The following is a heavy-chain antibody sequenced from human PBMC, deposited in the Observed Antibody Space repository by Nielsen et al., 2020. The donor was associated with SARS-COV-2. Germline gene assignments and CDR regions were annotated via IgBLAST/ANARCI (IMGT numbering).Heavy chain of an antibody. D-gene: IGHD6-13*01. V-gene: IGHV3-49*04. CDR2: IKSKAYGATT. J-gene: IGHJ2*01. CDR3: ARLQSSSWYFDL. CDR1: GFTFTSYA. Sequence: GESLKISCTTSGFTFTSYAMTWVRQAPGKGLEWAGFIKSKAYGATTEYAASVQGRFTTSRDDSKSIAYLQMNSLRAEDTAVYYCARLQSSSWYFDLWGRGTLVTVSS.